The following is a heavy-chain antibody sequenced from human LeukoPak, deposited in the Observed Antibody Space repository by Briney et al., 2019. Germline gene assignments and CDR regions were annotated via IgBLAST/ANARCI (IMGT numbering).Heavy chain of an antibody. CDR3: ARDPRMSYFYMDV. J-gene: IGHJ6*03. CDR1: GDSFSSHY. D-gene: IGHD1-14*01. V-gene: IGHV4-59*11. CDR2: LYYSGST. Sequence: SETLSLTCAVSGDSFSSHYWSWIRQPPGKGLEWIGYLYYSGSTKYNPSLKSRVTISVDTSKNQFSLKLSSVTAADTAVYYCARDPRMSYFYMDVWGKGTTVTVSS.